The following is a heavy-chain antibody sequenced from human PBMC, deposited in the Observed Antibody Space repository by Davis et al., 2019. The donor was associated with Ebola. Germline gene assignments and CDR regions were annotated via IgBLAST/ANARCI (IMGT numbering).Heavy chain of an antibody. CDR1: GYSFTSYW. V-gene: IGHV5-51*01. CDR2: IYPSDSDT. D-gene: IGHD1-14*01. Sequence: KVSCKGSGYSFTSYWIGWVRQMPGKGLEWMGIIYPSDSDTRYSPSFQGQVTISADKSISTAYLQWSSLKASDTAMFYCARGTSLARNFDYWGQGTLVTVSS. CDR3: ARGTSLARNFDY. J-gene: IGHJ4*02.